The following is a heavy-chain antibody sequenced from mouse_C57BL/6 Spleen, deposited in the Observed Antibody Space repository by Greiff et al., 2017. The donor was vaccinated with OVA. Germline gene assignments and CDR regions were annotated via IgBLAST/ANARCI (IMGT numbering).Heavy chain of an antibody. CDR1: GYTFTGYW. Sequence: QVQLQQSGAELMKPGASVKLSCKATGYTFTGYWIEWVKQRPGHGLEWIGEILPGSGSTNYNEKFKGKATFTADTSSNTAYMQLSSLTTEDSAIYYCARKGTTVVGHYYAMDDWGQGTSVTVSS. CDR2: ILPGSGST. CDR3: ARKGTTVVGHYYAMDD. V-gene: IGHV1-9*01. J-gene: IGHJ4*01. D-gene: IGHD1-1*01.